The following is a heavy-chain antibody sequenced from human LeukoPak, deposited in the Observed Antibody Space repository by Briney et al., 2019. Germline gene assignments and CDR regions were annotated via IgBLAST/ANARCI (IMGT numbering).Heavy chain of an antibody. J-gene: IGHJ3*02. CDR2: IYHSGST. V-gene: IGHV4-30-2*01. D-gene: IGHD3-10*01. Sequence: SETLSLTCAVSGGSISIGGYSWSWIRQPPGKGLEWIGYIYHSGSTYYNPSLKSRVTISVDRSKNQFSLKLSSVTAADTAVYYCARLLTPTLYYGSGRRAFDIWGQGTMVTVSS. CDR3: ARLLTPTLYYGSGRRAFDI. CDR1: GGSISIGGYS.